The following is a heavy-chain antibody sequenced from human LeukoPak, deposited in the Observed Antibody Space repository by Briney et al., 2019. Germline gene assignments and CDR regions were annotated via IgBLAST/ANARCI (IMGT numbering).Heavy chain of an antibody. CDR1: GGSISSHY. D-gene: IGHD4-17*01. V-gene: IGHV4-59*11. CDR3: ARWGDGDYYSDY. J-gene: IGHJ4*02. Sequence: PSETLSLTCTVSGGSISSHYWSWIRQPPGKGLEWIGYIYYSGSTNYNPSLKSRVTISVDTSKNQFSLKLSSVTAADTAVYYCARWGDGDYYSDYWGQGTLVTVSS. CDR2: IYYSGST.